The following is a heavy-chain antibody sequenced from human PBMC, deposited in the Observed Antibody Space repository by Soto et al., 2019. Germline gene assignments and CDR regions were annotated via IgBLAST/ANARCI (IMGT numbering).Heavy chain of an antibody. D-gene: IGHD6-6*01. CDR3: ARQAARNYIDS. J-gene: IGHJ4*02. CDR1: GFTFSSYS. Sequence: GGSLRLSCAASGFTFSSYSMSWVRQAPGKGLEWVSSISSSSSTLSYADSVRGRFTISRDNAENSVYLQMDSLRADDTAVYNCARQAARNYIDSWGQGNSVTVSS. V-gene: IGHV3-21*04. CDR2: ISSSSSTL.